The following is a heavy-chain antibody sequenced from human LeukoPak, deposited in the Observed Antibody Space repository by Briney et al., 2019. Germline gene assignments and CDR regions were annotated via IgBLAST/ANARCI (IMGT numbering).Heavy chain of an antibody. CDR1: GYTFTSYG. D-gene: IGHD3-10*01. V-gene: IGHV1-2*02. J-gene: IGHJ4*02. CDR3: ARDMVRGVNRGGDY. CDR2: INPNSGGT. Sequence: ASVKVSCKASGYTFTSYGISWVRQAPGQGLEWMGWINPNSGGTNYAQKFQGRVTMTRDTSISTAYMELSRLRSDDTAVYYCARDMVRGVNRGGDYWGQGTLVTVSS.